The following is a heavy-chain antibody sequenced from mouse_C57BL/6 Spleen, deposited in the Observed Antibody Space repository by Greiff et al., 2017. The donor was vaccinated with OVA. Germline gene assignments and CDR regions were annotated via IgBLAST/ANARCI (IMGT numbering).Heavy chain of an antibody. CDR1: GYTFTSYW. V-gene: IGHV1-74*01. CDR2: IHPSDSDT. CDR3: VYSNYVLYYAMDY. Sequence: QVQLKQPGAELVKPGASVKVSCKASGYTFTSYWMHWVKQRPGQGLEWIGRIHPSDSDTNYNQKFKGKATLTVDKSSSTAYMQLSSLTSEDSAVYYCVYSNYVLYYAMDYWGQGTSVTVSS. J-gene: IGHJ4*01. D-gene: IGHD2-5*01.